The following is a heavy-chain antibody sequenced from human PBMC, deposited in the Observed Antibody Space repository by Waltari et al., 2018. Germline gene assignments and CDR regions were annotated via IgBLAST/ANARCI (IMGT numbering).Heavy chain of an antibody. J-gene: IGHJ4*02. CDR2: IIPIFGTA. CDR3: ARVGGSDSDSDY. CDR1: GGTFSSYA. D-gene: IGHD3-10*01. Sequence: KASGGTFSSYAISWVRQAPGQGLEWMGGIIPIFGTANYAQKFQGRVTITADESTSTAYMELSSLRSEDTAVYYCARVGGSDSDSDYWGQGTLVTVSS. V-gene: IGHV1-69*01.